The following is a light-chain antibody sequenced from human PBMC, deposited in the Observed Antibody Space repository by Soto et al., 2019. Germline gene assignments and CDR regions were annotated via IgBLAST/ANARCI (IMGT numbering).Light chain of an antibody. CDR3: CSYAGSSTYVV. J-gene: IGLJ2*01. Sequence: QSALTQPASVSGSPGQSITISCTGTSSDVGSYNLVSLYQQHPGKAPKLMIYEGSKRPSGVSNRFSGSKSGNTASLTISGLQAEDEADYYCCSYAGSSTYVVFGEGTRLTVL. CDR1: SSDVGSYNL. CDR2: EGS. V-gene: IGLV2-23*01.